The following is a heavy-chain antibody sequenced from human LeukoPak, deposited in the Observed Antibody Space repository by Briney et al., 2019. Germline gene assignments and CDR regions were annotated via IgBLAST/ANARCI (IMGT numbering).Heavy chain of an antibody. CDR3: ARQTGSGLFTLP. V-gene: IGHV4-39*01. CDR1: GVSISSSNSY. CDR2: IYYSGNT. Sequence: SLETLSLTCTVSGVSISSSNSYWGWIRQPPGKGLEWIGSIYYSGNTYYNASLKSRVTISVDTAKNQFSLKLTSVTAADTAVYYCARQTGSGLFTLPGGQGTLVTVSS. D-gene: IGHD3-10*01. J-gene: IGHJ4*02.